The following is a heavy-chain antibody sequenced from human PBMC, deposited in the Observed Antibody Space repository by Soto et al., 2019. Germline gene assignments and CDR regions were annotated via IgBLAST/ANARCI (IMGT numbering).Heavy chain of an antibody. D-gene: IGHD6-6*01. CDR1: GFTFSSYA. J-gene: IGHJ4*02. V-gene: IGHV3-7*03. Sequence: HPGGSLRLSCAASGFTFSSYAMSWVRQAPGKGLEWVAEIKKDGSEKNYVESVKGRFTISRDNVKNSLYLQMNSLTAEDTAAYYCARSINYSNSGPFDHWGQGALVTVSS. CDR2: IKKDGSEK. CDR3: ARSINYSNSGPFDH.